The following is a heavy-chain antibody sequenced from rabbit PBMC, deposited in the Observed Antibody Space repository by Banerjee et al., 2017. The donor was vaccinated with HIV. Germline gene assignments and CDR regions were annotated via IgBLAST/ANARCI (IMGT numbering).Heavy chain of an antibody. J-gene: IGHJ4*01. CDR3: ARDLVAVIGWNFNL. CDR1: SFSFSSTYD. D-gene: IGHD1-1*01. CDR2: IDNTLGAA. Sequence: QSLEESGGGLVQPEGSLTLTRTASSFSFSSTYDMCWVRQAPGKGLEWIACIDNTLGAAYYASWAKGRFTISKTSSTTVTLQMTSLTAADTATYFCARDLVAVIGWNFNLWGPGTLVTVS. V-gene: IGHV1S40*01.